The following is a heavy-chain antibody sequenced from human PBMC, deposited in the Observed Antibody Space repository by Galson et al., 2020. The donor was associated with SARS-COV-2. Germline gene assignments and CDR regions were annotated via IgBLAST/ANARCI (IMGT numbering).Heavy chain of an antibody. CDR1: GDSIGSGSYY. CDR3: ARDSSGIPMGY. V-gene: IGHV4-61*02. Sequence: SETLSLTCIVSGDSIGSGSYYWSWIRQPAGKGLEWIGRIYTSGSTNYNPSLKSRVTISVDTSKNQVSLKLSSVTAADTAVYYCARDSSGIPMGYWGQGTLVTVSS. J-gene: IGHJ4*02. CDR2: IYTSGST. D-gene: IGHD3-22*01.